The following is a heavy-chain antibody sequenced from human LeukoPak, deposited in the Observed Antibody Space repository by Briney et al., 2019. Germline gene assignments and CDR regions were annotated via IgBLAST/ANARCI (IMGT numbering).Heavy chain of an antibody. D-gene: IGHD1-26*01. Sequence: PGGSLRLSCAASGITFSNAWMNWVRQTPGKGLEWVGLIESKTDGGTTGYAAPVKGRFTISRDDSENTLYLQMNSLKAEDAAIYYCTTEVSGSHTNWGQGTLVTVSS. CDR2: IESKTDGGTT. J-gene: IGHJ4*02. CDR3: TTEVSGSHTN. V-gene: IGHV3-15*04. CDR1: GITFSNAW.